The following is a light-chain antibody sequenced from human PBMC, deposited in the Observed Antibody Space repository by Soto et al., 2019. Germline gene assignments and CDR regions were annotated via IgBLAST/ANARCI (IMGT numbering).Light chain of an antibody. V-gene: IGLV2-14*01. CDR2: EVT. Sequence: QSALTQPASVSGSPGQSINIYCTGTNSDVGGYDYVSWYKQYPGQAPKVIIYEVTYRPSGVAARFSGSKSGTTASLTISDLQTEDEAAYYCSSFTNSNPWVLGGCKKLTVL. J-gene: IGLJ3*02. CDR3: SSFTNSNPWV. CDR1: NSDVGGYDY.